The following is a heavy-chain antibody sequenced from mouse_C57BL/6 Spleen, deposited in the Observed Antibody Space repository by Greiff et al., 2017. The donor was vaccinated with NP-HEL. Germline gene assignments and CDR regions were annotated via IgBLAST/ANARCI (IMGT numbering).Heavy chain of an antibody. CDR3: ARSNGNYGWYFDV. CDR1: GYSITSDY. D-gene: IGHD2-1*01. CDR2: ISYSGST. J-gene: IGHJ1*03. V-gene: IGHV3-8*01. Sequence: EVKLQESGPGLAKPSQSLSLPCSVTGYSITSDYWNWIRKFPGNKLEYMGYISYSGSTYYNPPLKSRISITRDTSKNQYYLQLNSVTTEDTASYYCARSNGNYGWYFDVWGTGTTVTVSS.